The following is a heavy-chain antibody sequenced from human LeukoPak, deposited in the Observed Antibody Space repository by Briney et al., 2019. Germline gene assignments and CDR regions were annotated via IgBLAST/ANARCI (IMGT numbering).Heavy chain of an antibody. D-gene: IGHD3-16*01. CDR3: ARFWGTGILDY. CDR2: IYYSGST. CDR1: GGSISSGDYY. J-gene: IGHJ4*02. V-gene: IGHV4-30-4*01. Sequence: SETLSHTCTVSGGSISSGDYYWSWIRQPPGKGLEWIGYIYYSGSTYYNPSLKSRVTISVDTSKNQFSLKLSSVTAADTAVYYCARFWGTGILDYWGQGTLVTVSS.